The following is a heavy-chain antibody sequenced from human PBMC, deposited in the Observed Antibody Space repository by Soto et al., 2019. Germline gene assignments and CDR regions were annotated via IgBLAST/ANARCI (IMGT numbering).Heavy chain of an antibody. CDR2: IYYSGST. CDR1: GGSISSGGYY. V-gene: IGHV4-31*03. CDR3: ARQNYDYVWGSYRPLYFDY. D-gene: IGHD3-16*02. J-gene: IGHJ4*02. Sequence: SETLSLTCTVSGGSISSGGYYWSWIRQHPGKGLEWIGYIYYSGSTYYNPSLKSRVTISVDTSKNQFSLKLSSVTAADTAVYYCARQNYDYVWGSYRPLYFDYWGQGTLVTVSS.